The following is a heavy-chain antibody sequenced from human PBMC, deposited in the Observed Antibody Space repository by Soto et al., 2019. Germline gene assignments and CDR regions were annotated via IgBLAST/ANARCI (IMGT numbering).Heavy chain of an antibody. J-gene: IGHJ5*02. CDR3: ARGGWGSGWFVD. CDR1: GYTFTSYD. V-gene: IGHV1-8*01. Sequence: ASVKVSCKASGYTFTSYDINWVRQATGQGLEWMGWMNPNSGNTGYAQKFQGRVTMTRNTSISTAYMELSSLISEDTAVYYCARGGWGSGWFVDWGQGTLVTVSS. CDR2: MNPNSGNT. D-gene: IGHD6-19*01.